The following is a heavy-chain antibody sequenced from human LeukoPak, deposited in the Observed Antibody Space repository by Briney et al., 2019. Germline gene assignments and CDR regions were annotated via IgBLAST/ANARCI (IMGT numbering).Heavy chain of an antibody. CDR2: ISSSGTTI. J-gene: IGHJ4*02. Sequence: PGGSLRLSCAASGFTFSSYDMNWVRQAPGKGLEWVSYISSSGTTIDYTDSVKGRFTISRDNAKNSLYLQMNSLRAEDTAVYYCAREGRGYNVAKFDYWGQGTLVSVSS. CDR1: GFTFSSYD. V-gene: IGHV3-48*03. CDR3: AREGRGYNVAKFDY. D-gene: IGHD3-22*01.